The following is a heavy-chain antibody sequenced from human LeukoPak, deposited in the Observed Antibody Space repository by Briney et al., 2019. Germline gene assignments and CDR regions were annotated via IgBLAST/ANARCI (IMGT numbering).Heavy chain of an antibody. Sequence: GSLRLSCAASGFTFSSYSMNWVRQPPGKGLEWIGFVYYTGSTNYSPSLKSRVTISVDTSKNQFSLKLRSVTAADTAVYYCARISSSNWYNERGAFDVWGQGTMVTVSS. V-gene: IGHV4-59*01. CDR1: GFTFSSYS. CDR2: VYYTGST. CDR3: ARISSSNWYNERGAFDV. D-gene: IGHD6-13*01. J-gene: IGHJ3*01.